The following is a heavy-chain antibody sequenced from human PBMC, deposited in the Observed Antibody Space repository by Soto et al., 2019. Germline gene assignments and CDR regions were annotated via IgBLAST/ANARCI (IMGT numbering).Heavy chain of an antibody. V-gene: IGHV3-23*01. J-gene: IGHJ3*02. D-gene: IGHD3-22*01. CDR3: ANAHVPSMIVVFITSVSSAFDI. CDR1: GFTFSSYA. Sequence: GGSLRLSCAASGFTFSSYAMSWVRQAPGKGLEWVSAISGSGGSTYYADSVKGRFTISRDNSKNTLYLQMNSLRAEDMAVYYCANAHVPSMIVVFITSVSSAFDIWGQGTMVTVSS. CDR2: ISGSGGST.